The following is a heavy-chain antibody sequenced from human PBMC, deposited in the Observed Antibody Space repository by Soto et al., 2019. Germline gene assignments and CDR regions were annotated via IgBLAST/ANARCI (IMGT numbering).Heavy chain of an antibody. V-gene: IGHV1-2*02. Sequence: ASVKVSCKASRYTFTGYYMHWVRQAPGQGLEWMGWINPNSSGTNYAQKFQGRVTMTRDTSISTAYMELSRLRSDDTAVYYCARDSIAAAGTDYGMDVWGQGTTVTVSS. CDR2: INPNSSGT. CDR3: ARDSIAAAGTDYGMDV. D-gene: IGHD6-13*01. J-gene: IGHJ6*02. CDR1: RYTFTGYY.